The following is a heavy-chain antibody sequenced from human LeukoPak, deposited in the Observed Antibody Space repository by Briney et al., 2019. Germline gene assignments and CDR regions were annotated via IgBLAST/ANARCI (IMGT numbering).Heavy chain of an antibody. V-gene: IGHV4-30-2*01. CDR3: AREPDTAMVGFDY. Sequence: SQTLSLTCTVSGGSISSGGFYWSWIRQPPGKGLEWIGYIYHSGSTYYNTSLKSRVTISVDRSKNQFSLKLSSVTAADTAVYYCAREPDTAMVGFDYWGQGTLVTVSS. CDR2: IYHSGST. J-gene: IGHJ4*02. D-gene: IGHD5-18*01. CDR1: GGSISSGGFY.